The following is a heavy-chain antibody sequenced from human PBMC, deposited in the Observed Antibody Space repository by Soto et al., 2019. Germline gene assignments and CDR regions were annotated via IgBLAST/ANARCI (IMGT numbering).Heavy chain of an antibody. D-gene: IGHD3-9*01. V-gene: IGHV3-30*18. CDR3: AKGWFYDILTGPDS. J-gene: IGHJ5*01. CDR1: GFTFNSYG. CDR2: ISYNANKT. Sequence: LRLSCAASGFTFNSYGMHWVRQAPGKGLEWVAVISYNANKTYYADSVKGRFSISRDNSKNTLYLQMNSLRVDDTAIYYCAKGWFYDILTGPDSWGQGTLVTVSS.